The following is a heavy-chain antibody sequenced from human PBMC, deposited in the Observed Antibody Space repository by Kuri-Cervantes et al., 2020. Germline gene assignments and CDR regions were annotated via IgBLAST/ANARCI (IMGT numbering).Heavy chain of an antibody. J-gene: IGHJ4*02. CDR2: IIPILGIA. D-gene: IGHD6-13*01. V-gene: IGHV1-69*02. CDR3: ARGWGSSSWYGDY. CDR1: GGTFSSYT. Sequence: SVKVSCKASGGTFSSYTISWVRQAPGQGLEWMGRIIPILGIANYAQKFQGRVTITADKSTSTAYMELSSLRSEDTAVYYCARGWGSSSWYGDYWGQGTLVTVSS.